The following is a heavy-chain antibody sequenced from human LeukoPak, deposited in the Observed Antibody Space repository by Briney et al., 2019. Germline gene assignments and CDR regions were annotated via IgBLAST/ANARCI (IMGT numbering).Heavy chain of an antibody. CDR2: INPSGGST. J-gene: IGHJ5*02. Sequence: ASVKVSCKASGYTFTSYYTHWVRQAPGQGLEWMGIINPSGGSTSYAQKFQGRVTMTRDMSTSTDYMELSSLRSEDTAVYYCARDDGGYSWFDPWGQGTLVTVSS. V-gene: IGHV1-46*01. CDR1: GYTFTSYY. CDR3: ARDDGGYSWFDP.